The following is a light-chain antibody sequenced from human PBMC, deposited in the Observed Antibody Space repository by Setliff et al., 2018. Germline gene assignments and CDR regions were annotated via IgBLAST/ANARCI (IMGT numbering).Light chain of an antibody. V-gene: IGLV2-11*01. CDR3: CSYVGSHTLRV. Sequence: QSALAQHRSVSGSPGQSVSISCTGTSSDVGGSNYVSWYQQQPGRAPKLMIYDVYRRPSGVPDRFSGSKSGNTASLTISGLQAEDEADYYCCSYVGSHTLRVFGTGTKGTV. CDR1: SSDVGGSNY. J-gene: IGLJ1*01. CDR2: DVY.